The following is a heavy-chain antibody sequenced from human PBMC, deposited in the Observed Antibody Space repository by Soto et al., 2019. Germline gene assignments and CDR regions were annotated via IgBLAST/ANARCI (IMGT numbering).Heavy chain of an antibody. Sequence: ASVKVSCKASGGTFSSYAISWVQQAPGQGLEWMGGIIPIFGTANYAQKFQGRVTITADESTSTAYMELSSLRSEDTAVYYCAQRGYDSGAYFDYWGQGTLVTVSS. D-gene: IGHD3-22*01. V-gene: IGHV1-69*13. CDR3: AQRGYDSGAYFDY. J-gene: IGHJ4*02. CDR1: GGTFSSYA. CDR2: IIPIFGTA.